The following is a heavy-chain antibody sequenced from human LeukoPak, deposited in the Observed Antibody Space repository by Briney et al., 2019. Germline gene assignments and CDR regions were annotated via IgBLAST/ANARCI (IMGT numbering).Heavy chain of an antibody. Sequence: GESLKISCKGSGYSFTTYWIGWVRQMPGKGLEWMGIIYPGDSDARYSPSFQGQVTISADKSISTAYLQWSSLKASDSAMYYCARHYYDYVWGSYGIDYWGQGTLVAVSS. CDR1: GYSFTTYW. J-gene: IGHJ4*02. D-gene: IGHD3-16*01. V-gene: IGHV5-51*01. CDR2: IYPGDSDA. CDR3: ARHYYDYVWGSYGIDY.